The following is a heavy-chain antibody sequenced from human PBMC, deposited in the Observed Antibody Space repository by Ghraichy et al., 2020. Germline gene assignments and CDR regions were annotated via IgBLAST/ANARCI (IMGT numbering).Heavy chain of an antibody. CDR2: IWYDGSKI. CDR3: VRDLSGSTQYDYYYAMDV. V-gene: IGHV3-33*01. CDR1: GFTFSSYG. Sequence: GSLRLSCAASGFTFSSYGMHWVRQAPGKGLEWVAIIWYDGSKINYADAVKGRFTISRDNSKNTLYLHMNSLRAEDTAVYYCVRDLSGSTQYDYYYAMDVWGQGTTVTVS. J-gene: IGHJ6*02. D-gene: IGHD1-26*01.